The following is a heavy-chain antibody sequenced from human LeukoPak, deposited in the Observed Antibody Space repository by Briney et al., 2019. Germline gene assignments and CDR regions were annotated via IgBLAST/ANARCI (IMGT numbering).Heavy chain of an antibody. CDR3: AREVRGVLYYMDV. D-gene: IGHD1-1*01. CDR1: GFTFSSYS. V-gene: IGHV3-21*01. J-gene: IGHJ6*03. CDR2: ISSSSSYI. Sequence: PGGSLRLSCAASGFTFSSYSMNWVRQAPGKGLEWVSSISSSSSYIYYADSVKGRFTISRDNAKNSLYLQMNSLRAEDTAVYYCAREVRGVLYYMDVWGKGTTVTVSS.